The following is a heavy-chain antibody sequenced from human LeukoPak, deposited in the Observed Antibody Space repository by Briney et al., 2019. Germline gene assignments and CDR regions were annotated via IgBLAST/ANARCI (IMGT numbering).Heavy chain of an antibody. CDR3: ASGPSYSGSNEYFDS. J-gene: IGHJ4*02. Sequence: ASVKVSCKASGYTFSSYTMNWVRQAPGQALEWMGWINTNTGNPTYAQDYTGRFVFSLDTSVSTTYLQLSRLKAEDTAVYYCASGPSYSGSNEYFDSWGQGTLVTVSS. D-gene: IGHD1-26*01. V-gene: IGHV7-4-1*02. CDR2: INTNTGNP. CDR1: GYTFSSYT.